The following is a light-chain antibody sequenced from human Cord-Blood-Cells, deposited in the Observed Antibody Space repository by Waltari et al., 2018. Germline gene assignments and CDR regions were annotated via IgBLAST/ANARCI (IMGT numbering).Light chain of an antibody. CDR1: SSDVGGYNY. Sequence: QSALTQPASVSGSPGQSITISCTGTSSDVGGYNYVSWYQQHPGKAPKLMFYDVSKRPSGVSNRFSGCKSGNTASLTISGLQAEDEADYYCSSYTSSSTWVFGGGTKLTVL. CDR2: DVS. CDR3: SSYTSSSTWV. J-gene: IGLJ3*02. V-gene: IGLV2-14*01.